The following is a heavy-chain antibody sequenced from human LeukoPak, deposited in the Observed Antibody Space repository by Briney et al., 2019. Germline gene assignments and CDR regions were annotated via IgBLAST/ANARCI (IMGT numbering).Heavy chain of an antibody. V-gene: IGHV4-34*11. CDR2: IYHSGGT. Sequence: PSETLSLTCAVYGGSVRDNYWSWIRQPPGKGLEWIGTIYHSGGTYYNSSLKSRVTISVDTSKNQFSLNLSSVTAADTAVYYCARRNGGMGGYFDWGQGTLVTVSS. CDR3: ARRNGGMGGYFD. J-gene: IGHJ4*02. D-gene: IGHD1-26*01. CDR1: GGSVRDNY.